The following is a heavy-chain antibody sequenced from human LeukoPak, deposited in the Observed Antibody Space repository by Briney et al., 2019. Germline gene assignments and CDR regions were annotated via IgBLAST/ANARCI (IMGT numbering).Heavy chain of an antibody. Sequence: SETLSLTCTVSGGSISIYYWSWIRQPAGKGLEWIGRIYTSGSTNYNPSLKSRVTMSVDTSKNQFSLKLSSVTAADTAVYYCARSRYSSGWYADYWGQGTLVTVSS. CDR1: GGSISIYY. V-gene: IGHV4-4*07. CDR3: ARSRYSSGWYADY. D-gene: IGHD6-19*01. CDR2: IYTSGST. J-gene: IGHJ4*02.